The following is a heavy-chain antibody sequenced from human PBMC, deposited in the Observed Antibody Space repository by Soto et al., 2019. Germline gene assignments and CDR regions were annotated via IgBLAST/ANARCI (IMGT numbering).Heavy chain of an antibody. V-gene: IGHV3-23*01. Sequence: DVQLLESGGGLVQPGGSLRLSCVASGFTFSGYAMGWVRQAPGKGLEWVSGISYTGGDTYYADSVRGRFTISRDNSKNTLYLQMNSLRAEDTGTYYCAKDWGRVTCDDYWGQGTLVAVSS. CDR2: ISYTGGDT. D-gene: IGHD2-21*02. J-gene: IGHJ4*02. CDR1: GFTFSGYA. CDR3: AKDWGRVTCDDY.